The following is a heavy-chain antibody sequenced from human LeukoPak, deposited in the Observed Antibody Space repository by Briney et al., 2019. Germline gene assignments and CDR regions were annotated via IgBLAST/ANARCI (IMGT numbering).Heavy chain of an antibody. CDR3: ARDRVDSSGYYYYYGIDV. CDR1: GGSISSYY. Sequence: SETLSLTCTVSGGSISSYYWSWIRQPPGKGLEWIGRLYTSGSTNYNPSLKSRLTMSADTSKNQFSLNLRSVTAADTAIYYCARDRVDSSGYYYYYGIDVWGQGTAVTVSS. CDR2: LYTSGST. J-gene: IGHJ6*02. V-gene: IGHV4-4*07. D-gene: IGHD3-22*01.